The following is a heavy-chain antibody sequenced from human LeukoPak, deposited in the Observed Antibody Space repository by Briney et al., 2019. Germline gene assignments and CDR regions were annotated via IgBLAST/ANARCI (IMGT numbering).Heavy chain of an antibody. CDR3: ARFYDYEHYFDY. CDR1: GFTVSSNY. CDR2: IYSGGSA. D-gene: IGHD3-16*01. V-gene: IGHV3-66*01. J-gene: IGHJ4*02. Sequence: GGSLRLSCAASGFTVSSNYMSWVRQAPGKGLEWVSAIYSGGSAYYADSVKGRFTISRDNSKNTLYLQMNSLRAEDTAVYYCARFYDYEHYFDYWGQGTLVTVSS.